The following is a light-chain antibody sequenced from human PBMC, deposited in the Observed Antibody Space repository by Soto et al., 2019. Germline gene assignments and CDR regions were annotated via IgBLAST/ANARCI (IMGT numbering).Light chain of an antibody. CDR1: QSVSSSY. Sequence: EIVLTQSPGTLSLSPGERATLSCRASQSVSSSYLAWHQQKAGQAPRLLIYGASTRATGIPDRFSGSGSGTDFTLTISRLEPEDFAVYYCQQYGRSPPITFGQGTRLEIK. CDR3: QQYGRSPPIT. CDR2: GAS. V-gene: IGKV3-20*01. J-gene: IGKJ5*01.